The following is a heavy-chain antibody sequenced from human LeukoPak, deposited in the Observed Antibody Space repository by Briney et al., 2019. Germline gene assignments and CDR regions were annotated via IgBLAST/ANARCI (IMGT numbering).Heavy chain of an antibody. CDR1: GGSFSGYY. CDR3: ARGRSPGYWYYD. V-gene: IGHV4-34*01. Sequence: PSETLSLTCAVYGGSFSGYYRSWIRQPPGKGLEWIGEINHSGGTNYNPSLKSRVTISVDTSKNQYSLKLSSVTAVDTAVYYCARGRSPGYWYYDWGQGTLVTVSS. D-gene: IGHD2-8*02. CDR2: INHSGGT. J-gene: IGHJ4*02.